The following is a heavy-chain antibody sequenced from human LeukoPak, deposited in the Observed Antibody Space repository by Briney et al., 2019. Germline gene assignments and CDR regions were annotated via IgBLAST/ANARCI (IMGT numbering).Heavy chain of an antibody. J-gene: IGHJ6*02. D-gene: IGHD3-22*01. CDR2: ISSSGSTI. V-gene: IGHV3-11*01. CDR1: GFTFSDYY. CDR3: ARASITMIVVVHYGMDV. Sequence: GGSLRPSCAASGFTFSDYYMSWIRQAPGKGLEWVSYISSSGSTIYYADSVKGRFTISRDNAKDSLYLQMNSLRAEDTAVYYCARASITMIVVVHYGMDVWGQGTTVTVSS.